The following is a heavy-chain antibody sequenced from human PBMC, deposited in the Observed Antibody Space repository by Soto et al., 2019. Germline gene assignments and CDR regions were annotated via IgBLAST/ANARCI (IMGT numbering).Heavy chain of an antibody. J-gene: IGHJ2*01. Sequence: QVQLVESGGGEVQPGRSLRLSCAASGITFHSYGMNWVRQAPGKGLEWVAVISFNGGEKYYADSVKGRFAISRDNSKNMVYLQMNSLRAEDTAVYYCAKGYWYFELWGRGSLVTVSS. V-gene: IGHV3-30*18. CDR2: ISFNGGEK. CDR1: GITFHSYG. CDR3: AKGYWYFEL.